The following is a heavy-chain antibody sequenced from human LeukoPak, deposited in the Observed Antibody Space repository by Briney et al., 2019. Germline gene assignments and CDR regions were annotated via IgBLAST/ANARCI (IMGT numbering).Heavy chain of an antibody. V-gene: IGHV3-23*01. CDR1: GFTFSSYS. CDR3: AHISSSWPDY. J-gene: IGHJ4*02. D-gene: IGHD6-13*01. CDR2: ISGSGGST. Sequence: GGSLRLSCAASGFTFSSYSMNWVRQAPGKGLEWVSAISGSGGSTYYADSVKGRFTISRDNSKNTLYLQMNSLRAEGTAVYYCAHISSSWPDYWGQGTLVTVSS.